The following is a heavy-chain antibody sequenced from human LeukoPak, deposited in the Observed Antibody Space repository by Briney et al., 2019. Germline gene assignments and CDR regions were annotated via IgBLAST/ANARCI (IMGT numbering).Heavy chain of an antibody. J-gene: IGHJ4*02. V-gene: IGHV4-34*01. D-gene: IGHD6-13*01. CDR3: ARGDRYSSSWYQPLVGSET. CDR2: INHSGST. Sequence: SETLSLTCAVYGGSFSGYYWSWIRQPPGKGLEWIGEINHSGSTNYNPSLKSRVTIPVDTSKNQFSLKLSSVTAADTAVYYCARGDRYSSSWYQPLVGSETWGQGTLVTVSS. CDR1: GGSFSGYY.